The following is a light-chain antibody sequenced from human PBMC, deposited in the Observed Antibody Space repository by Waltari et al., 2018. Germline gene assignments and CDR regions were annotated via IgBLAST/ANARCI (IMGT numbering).Light chain of an antibody. J-gene: IGKJ4*01. V-gene: IGKV3-20*01. Sequence: EILLTQSPGTLSLSPGERANISCRASQSVSSSYLAWYQQKPGQAPRLLIYGASSRATGIPDRFSGSGSGTDFTLTISRLEPEDFAVYYCQQYGSSPLTFGGGNKVEIK. CDR3: QQYGSSPLT. CDR2: GAS. CDR1: QSVSSSY.